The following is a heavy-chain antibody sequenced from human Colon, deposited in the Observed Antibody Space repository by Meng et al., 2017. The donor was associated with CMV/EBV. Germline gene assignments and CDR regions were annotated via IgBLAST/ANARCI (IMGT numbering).Heavy chain of an antibody. CDR2: IYYSGTT. V-gene: IGHV4-31*02. Sequence: VSGPSIASGDFYWNWIRQHPGKGLEWIGYIYYSGTTYYNPSLKSRAVISLDTSKNQFSLKLTSVTAADTGLYFCARDSGYDAPFDNWGQGSLVTVSS. D-gene: IGHD5-12*01. J-gene: IGHJ4*02. CDR3: ARDSGYDAPFDN. CDR1: GPSIASGDFY.